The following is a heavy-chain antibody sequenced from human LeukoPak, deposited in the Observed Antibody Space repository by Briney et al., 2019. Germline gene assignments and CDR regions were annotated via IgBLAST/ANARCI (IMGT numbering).Heavy chain of an antibody. V-gene: IGHV3-23*01. CDR2: ITGSGGAT. J-gene: IGHJ4*02. Sequence: GGSLRLSCAASGFTFRSYAMSWVRQAPGKGLEWVSGITGSGGATYYADSVKGRFTISRDNSKNTLYLQMDSLRAGDTAVYYCAKVRTMVRGVIDPLRYWGQGTLVTVSS. CDR3: AKVRTMVRGVIDPLRY. D-gene: IGHD3-10*01. CDR1: GFTFRSYA.